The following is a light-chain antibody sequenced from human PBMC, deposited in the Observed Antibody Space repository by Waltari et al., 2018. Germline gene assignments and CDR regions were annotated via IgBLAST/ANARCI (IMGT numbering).Light chain of an antibody. CDR2: GAS. CDR1: QSISSY. V-gene: IGKV1-39*01. J-gene: IGKJ2*03. Sequence: DIQMTKSPSSLSASVGDRVTITCRASQSISSYLNWYQQKPGRAHKVLIYGASSLQSGVPSTFSGSGSGPDFTLTISSLQPEDFATYYCQQSYSTLYSFGQGTKLEIK. CDR3: QQSYSTLYS.